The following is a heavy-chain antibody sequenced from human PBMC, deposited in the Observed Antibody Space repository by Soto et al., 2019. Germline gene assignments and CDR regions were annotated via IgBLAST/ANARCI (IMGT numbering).Heavy chain of an antibody. D-gene: IGHD6-19*01. Sequence: SETLPLTCTVSGGSIRGRDYRCTLSHQPPGKGLEWIGTIYYRGSTYYNPSLKRRVTLAVDTSKNQFSLNLYSASAAVTVVYYCVDMRGQWLPRDWGQGTLGPGSS. CDR2: IYYRGST. CDR3: VDMRGQWLPRD. CDR1: GGSIRGRDYR. V-gene: IGHV4-39*01. J-gene: IGHJ4*02.